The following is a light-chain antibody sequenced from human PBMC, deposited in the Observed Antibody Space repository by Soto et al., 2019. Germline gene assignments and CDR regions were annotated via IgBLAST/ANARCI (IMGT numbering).Light chain of an antibody. CDR1: SSNIGSNY. Sequence: QPVLTQPPSASGTPGQRVTISCSGSSSNIGSNYVYWYQRLPGTVPQLLIYRNSERPSGVPDRFSGSKSGTSASLAISGLRSEDEADYYCAAWDDSLSGVVFGGGTKLTVL. V-gene: IGLV1-47*01. CDR2: RNS. J-gene: IGLJ2*01. CDR3: AAWDDSLSGVV.